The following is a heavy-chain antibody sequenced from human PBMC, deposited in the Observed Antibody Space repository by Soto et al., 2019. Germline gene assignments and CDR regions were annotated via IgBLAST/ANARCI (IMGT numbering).Heavy chain of an antibody. V-gene: IGHV4-31*03. Sequence: KTSETLSLTCTVSGGSISSGGYYWSWIRQHPGKGLEWIGYIYYSGSTYYNPSLKSRVTISVDTSKNQFSLKLSSVTAADTAVYYCARDSGYSYGRYFDYWGQGTLVTSPQ. CDR2: IYYSGST. CDR3: ARDSGYSYGRYFDY. J-gene: IGHJ4*02. D-gene: IGHD5-18*01. CDR1: GGSISSGGYY.